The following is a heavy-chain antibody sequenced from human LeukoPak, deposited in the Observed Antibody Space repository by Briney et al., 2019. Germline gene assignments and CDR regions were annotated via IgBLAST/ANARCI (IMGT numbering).Heavy chain of an antibody. V-gene: IGHV3-33*06. Sequence: GRSLRLSCAASGFTFSSYGMHWVRQAPGKGLEWVAVIWYDGSNKYYADSVKGRFTISRDNSKSTLYLQMNSLRAEDTAVYYCAKDDSVVNDYMDVWGKGTTVTVSS. J-gene: IGHJ6*03. CDR3: AKDDSVVNDYMDV. CDR2: IWYDGSNK. D-gene: IGHD3-22*01. CDR1: GFTFSSYG.